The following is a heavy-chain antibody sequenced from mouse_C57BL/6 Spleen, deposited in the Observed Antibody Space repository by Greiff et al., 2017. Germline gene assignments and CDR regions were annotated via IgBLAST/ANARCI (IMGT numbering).Heavy chain of an antibody. V-gene: IGHV5-4*01. CDR1: GFTFCSYA. CDR2: ISDGGSYT. D-gene: IGHD3-1*01. CDR3: ARGGYTYWYVDD. J-gene: IGHJ1*03. Sequence: EVQLVESGGGLVKPGGSLKLSCAASGFTFCSYAMSWVRQTPEKRLEWVATISDGGSYTYYPDNVKGRFTISRDNAKNNLYLQMSHLKSEDTAMYYCARGGYTYWYVDDWGTGTTVTVSS.